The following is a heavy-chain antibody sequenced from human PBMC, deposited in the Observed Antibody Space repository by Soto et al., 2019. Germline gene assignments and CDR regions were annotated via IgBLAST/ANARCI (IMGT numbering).Heavy chain of an antibody. Sequence: ESLKISCKGSGYTFTSYWIAWVRQLPGKGLEWLGSVYPGDSDRRDNPTFQGHVTMSVDKSSNTVYLQWSSLNASDTAMYYCARGGNQLEYWGQGVLVTVSS. J-gene: IGHJ4*02. CDR2: VYPGDSDR. V-gene: IGHV5-51*01. CDR3: ARGGNQLEY. CDR1: GYTFTSYW. D-gene: IGHD6-25*01.